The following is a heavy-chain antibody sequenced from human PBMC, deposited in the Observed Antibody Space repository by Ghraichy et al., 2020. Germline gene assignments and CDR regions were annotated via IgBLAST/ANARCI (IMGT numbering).Heavy chain of an antibody. Sequence: SETLSLTCTVSGDSISNTNLCWGWIRQPPGKGLEWIGTIYYSGTIYYNPSLKSRVTISGDTSKNQVSLRLSSVTAADTAVYYCARQPRLSEWILNAFDIWGQGTRVTLSS. D-gene: IGHD3-3*01. CDR3: ARQPRLSEWILNAFDI. CDR2: IYYSGTI. CDR1: GDSISNTNLC. V-gene: IGHV4-39*01. J-gene: IGHJ3*02.